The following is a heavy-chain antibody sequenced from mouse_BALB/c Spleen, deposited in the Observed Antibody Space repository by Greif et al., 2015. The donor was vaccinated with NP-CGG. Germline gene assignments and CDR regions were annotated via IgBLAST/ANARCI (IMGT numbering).Heavy chain of an antibody. D-gene: IGHD4-1*01. CDR2: IYPGDGDT. CDR3: ARGAGTSAMDY. Sequence: QVQLKQSGAELVRPGSSVKISCKASGYAFSSYWMNWVKQRPGQGLEWIGQIYPGDGDTNYNGKFKGKATLTADKSSSPAYMQLSGLTSEDSAVYFCARGAGTSAMDYWGQGTSVTVSS. V-gene: IGHV1-80*01. J-gene: IGHJ4*01. CDR1: GYAFSSYW.